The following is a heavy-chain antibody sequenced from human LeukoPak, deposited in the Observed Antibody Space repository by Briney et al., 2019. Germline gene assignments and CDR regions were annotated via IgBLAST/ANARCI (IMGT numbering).Heavy chain of an antibody. D-gene: IGHD3-22*01. CDR2: TYYRGST. CDR3: ARVYYDSGGYPLDY. J-gene: IGHJ4*02. Sequence: SQTLSLTCTVSGGSISNGDCYWSWIRQHPGKGLEWIGYTYYRGSTYYNPSLRSRVAMSVDTSENEFSLKLSSVTAADTAVYYCARVYYDSGGYPLDYWGQGTLVTVSS. CDR1: GGSISNGDCY. V-gene: IGHV4-31*03.